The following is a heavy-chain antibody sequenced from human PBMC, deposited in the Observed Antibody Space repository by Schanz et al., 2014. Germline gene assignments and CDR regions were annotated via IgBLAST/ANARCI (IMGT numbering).Heavy chain of an antibody. CDR3: AKVWKDHRIAGRPGWSDGMDV. V-gene: IGHV3-30*02. Sequence: QVQLVESGGGVVQPGNSLRLSCAASGFIFSGYAMIWVRQAPGKGLEWVAFIRYDGSNNYYADSVKGRFTISRDNSKNTLYLQMNSLRAEDTAVYYCAKVWKDHRIAGRPGWSDGMDVWGQGTTVTVSS. CDR2: IRYDGSNN. CDR1: GFIFSGYA. D-gene: IGHD6-6*01. J-gene: IGHJ6*02.